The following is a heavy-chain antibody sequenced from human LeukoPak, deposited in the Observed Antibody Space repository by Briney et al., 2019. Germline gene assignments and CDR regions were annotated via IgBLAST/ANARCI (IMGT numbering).Heavy chain of an antibody. CDR1: GGSISGSSYY. CDR2: IYYSGST. Sequence: PSETLSLTCTVSGGSISGSSYYWGWIRQPPGKGLGWIGSIYYSGSTYYNPSLKSRVTISVDTSKNQFSLKLSSVTAADTAVYYCARVRTYNWFDPWGQGTLVTVSS. CDR3: ARVRTYNWFDP. V-gene: IGHV4-39*07. D-gene: IGHD1-14*01. J-gene: IGHJ5*02.